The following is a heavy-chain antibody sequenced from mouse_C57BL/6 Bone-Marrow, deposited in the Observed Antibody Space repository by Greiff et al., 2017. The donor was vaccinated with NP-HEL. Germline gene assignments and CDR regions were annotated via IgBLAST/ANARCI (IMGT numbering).Heavy chain of an antibody. Sequence: EVQLQQSGPELVKPGASVKISCKASGYTFTDYNMDWVKQSHGKSLEWIGDINPNNGGTIYNQKFKGKATLTVDKSSSTAYMELRSLTSEDTAVYYCATWSAIPWFAYWGQGTLVTVSA. CDR1: GYTFTDYN. CDR3: ATWSAIPWFAY. J-gene: IGHJ3*01. CDR2: INPNNGGT. V-gene: IGHV1-18*01. D-gene: IGHD3-3*01.